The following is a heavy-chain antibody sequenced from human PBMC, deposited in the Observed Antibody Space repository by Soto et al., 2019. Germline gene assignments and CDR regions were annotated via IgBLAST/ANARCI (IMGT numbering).Heavy chain of an antibody. Sequence: SETLSLTCTVSGDSIRSGTYSWDWLRQSPGKGLEWIGCFWSTGATYYNPSLKGRLTISLDTSKNQFSLNLDSVTAADTAVYFCARRPLAYFDYWGRGTQVTVSS. J-gene: IGHJ4*02. V-gene: IGHV4-39*01. CDR2: FWSTGAT. D-gene: IGHD6-13*01. CDR3: ARRPLAYFDY. CDR1: GDSIRSGTYS.